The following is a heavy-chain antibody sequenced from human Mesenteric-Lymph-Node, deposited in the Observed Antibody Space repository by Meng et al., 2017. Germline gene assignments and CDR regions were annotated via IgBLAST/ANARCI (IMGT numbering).Heavy chain of an antibody. Sequence: EWQVVGSGGGLVQPGGSLGLSCAVSGFSFSDSWMHWVRQAPGKGLEWVSAISGSGGSTYYADSVKGRFTISRDNSKNTLYLQMNSLRAEDTAVYYCARIGSVVRWYFDYWGQGTLVTASS. D-gene: IGHD4-23*01. CDR2: ISGSGGST. CDR3: ARIGSVVRWYFDY. V-gene: IGHV3-23*04. CDR1: GFSFSDSW. J-gene: IGHJ4*02.